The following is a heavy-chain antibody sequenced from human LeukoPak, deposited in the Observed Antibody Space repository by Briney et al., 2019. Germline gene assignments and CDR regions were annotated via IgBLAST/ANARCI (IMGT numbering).Heavy chain of an antibody. Sequence: PGGSLRLSCAASGFTFSSYSMNWVRQAPGKGLEWVSYISSSSSTIYYADSVKGRFTISRDNAKNSLYLQMNSLRAEDTAVYYCARDTPTTVTPVMVDYWGQGTLVTVSS. J-gene: IGHJ4*02. CDR1: GFTFSSYS. CDR2: ISSSSSTI. D-gene: IGHD4-11*01. CDR3: ARDTPTTVTPVMVDY. V-gene: IGHV3-48*01.